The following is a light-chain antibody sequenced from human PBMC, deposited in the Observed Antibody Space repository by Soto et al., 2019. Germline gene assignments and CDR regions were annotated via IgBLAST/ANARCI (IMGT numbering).Light chain of an antibody. V-gene: IGKV3D-15*01. J-gene: IGKJ5*01. CDR2: GAS. Sequence: EIMVTQSPATLSVSPGESATLSCRASQTVSSNLAWYQQKPGQAPRLLIYGASTRATGIPARFSGSGSETEFTLTISSLQSEDFALYYCQQYHKWPPLTFGQGTRLEIK. CDR3: QQYHKWPPLT. CDR1: QTVSSN.